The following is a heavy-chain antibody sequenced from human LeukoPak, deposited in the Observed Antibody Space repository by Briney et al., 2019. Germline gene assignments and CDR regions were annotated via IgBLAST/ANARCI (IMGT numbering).Heavy chain of an antibody. CDR1: GFTFSSYW. V-gene: IGHV3-74*01. J-gene: IGHJ6*02. D-gene: IGHD5-18*01. CDR2: INTDGSST. Sequence: GGSLRLSCAASGFTFSSYWMHWVRQAPGKGLVWVSRINTDGSSTSYADSVKGRFTISRDNAKNTLYLQMNSLRAEDTAVYYCAKDGPDTAMGGHYYGMDVWGQGTMVTVSS. CDR3: AKDGPDTAMGGHYYGMDV.